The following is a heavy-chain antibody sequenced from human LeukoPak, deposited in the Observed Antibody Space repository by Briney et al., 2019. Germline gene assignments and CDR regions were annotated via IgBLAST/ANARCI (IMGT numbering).Heavy chain of an antibody. CDR2: IIPIFGTA. J-gene: IGHJ4*02. D-gene: IGHD3-22*01. CDR3: ASSAYYYDSSGYYYSMNRFDY. Sequence: ASVKVSCKASGYTFTSYGISWVRQAPGQGLEWMGGIIPIFGTANYAQKFQGRVTITADKSTSTAYMELSSLRSEDTAVYYCASSAYYYDSSGYYYSMNRFDYWGQGTLVTVSS. V-gene: IGHV1-69*06. CDR1: GYTFTSYG.